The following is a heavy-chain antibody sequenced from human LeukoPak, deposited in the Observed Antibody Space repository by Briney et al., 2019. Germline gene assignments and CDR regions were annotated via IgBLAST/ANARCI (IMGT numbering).Heavy chain of an antibody. CDR3: VRGGLDH. V-gene: IGHV3-48*04. D-gene: IGHD5-12*01. CDR1: GFTFSSYS. J-gene: IGHJ4*02. CDR2: ISSSNDTI. Sequence: GGSLRLSCVASGFTFSSYSMNWVRQTPGKGLEWVSYISSSNDTISISRDNAKNSLFLQMNSLRAEDTAVYYCVRGGLDHWGQGALVTVS.